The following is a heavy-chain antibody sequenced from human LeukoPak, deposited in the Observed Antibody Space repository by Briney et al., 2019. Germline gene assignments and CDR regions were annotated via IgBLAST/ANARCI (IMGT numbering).Heavy chain of an antibody. D-gene: IGHD6-13*01. J-gene: IGHJ5*01. CDR2: MYHSGST. CDR3: ARAPRQSSWYDS. V-gene: IGHV4-38-2*02. Sequence: PSETLSLTCSVSGYSISSGYFWGWIRQPPGKRLEWIGTMYHSGSTYYTPSLQSRVTISIDTSTNEVSLRLTSVTATDTAVYFCARAPRQSSWYDSWGQGTLVTVSS. CDR1: GYSISSGYF.